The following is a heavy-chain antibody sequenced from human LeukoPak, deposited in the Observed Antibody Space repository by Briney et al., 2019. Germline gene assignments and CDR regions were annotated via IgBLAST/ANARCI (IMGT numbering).Heavy chain of an antibody. D-gene: IGHD2-2*01. V-gene: IGHV4-39*01. CDR2: IYYSGSA. J-gene: IGHJ4*02. Sequence: SETLSFTCTVSGGSITSSSYFWAWIRQPPGKGLERIGSIYYSGSAYYNPSLKSRVAISVDTSKNQFSLKLSSVTAADTAMYYCARHGNIVIVPAALGFDYWGQGTLVTVSS. CDR1: GGSITSSSYF. CDR3: ARHGNIVIVPAALGFDY.